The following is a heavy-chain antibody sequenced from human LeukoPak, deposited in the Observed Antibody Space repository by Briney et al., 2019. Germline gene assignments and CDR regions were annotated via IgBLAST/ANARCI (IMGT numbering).Heavy chain of an antibody. J-gene: IGHJ3*02. CDR3: ARPNGYYGSDAFDI. V-gene: IGHV4-59*08. CDR2: IYYSGST. D-gene: IGHD3-22*01. Sequence: SETLSLTCTVPGGSIRSYYWSWIRQPPGKGLEWIGYIYYSGSTDYNPSLKSRVTISVDTSKNQFSLKLSSVTAADTAVYYCARPNGYYGSDAFDIWGQGTLVTVSS. CDR1: GGSIRSYY.